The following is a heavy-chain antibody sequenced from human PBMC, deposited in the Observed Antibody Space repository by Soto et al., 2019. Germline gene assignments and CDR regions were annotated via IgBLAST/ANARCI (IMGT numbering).Heavy chain of an antibody. V-gene: IGHV4-39*01. CDR1: DDSIGRSNYF. D-gene: IGHD6-19*01. CDR3: AGHLYSGDSSGSFGY. J-gene: IGHJ4*02. Sequence: PSETLSLTCTVSDDSIGRSNYFWGWIRQPPGKGLEWIGNIFYSGNTHYNPSLKSRVTISLDTSNHHFSLRVSSVTAADTAVYYCAGHLYSGDSSGSFGYWGPGALVTVSS. CDR2: IFYSGNT.